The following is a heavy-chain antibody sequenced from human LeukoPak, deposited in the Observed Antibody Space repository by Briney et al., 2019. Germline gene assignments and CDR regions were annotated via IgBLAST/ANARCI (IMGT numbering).Heavy chain of an antibody. Sequence: SHTLSLTCAVSGGSISSGGYSWSWIRQPPGKGLERIGYIYHSGSTYYNPSLKSRVTISVDRSKNQFSLKLSSVTAADTAVYYCARENADSSGYNAFDIWGQGTMVTVSS. CDR2: IYHSGST. CDR1: GGSISSGGYS. CDR3: ARENADSSGYNAFDI. J-gene: IGHJ3*02. D-gene: IGHD3-22*01. V-gene: IGHV4-30-2*01.